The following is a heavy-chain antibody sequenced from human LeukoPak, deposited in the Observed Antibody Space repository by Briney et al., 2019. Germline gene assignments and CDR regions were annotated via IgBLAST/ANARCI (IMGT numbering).Heavy chain of an antibody. J-gene: IGHJ3*01. D-gene: IGHD3-16*01. V-gene: IGHV3-23*01. CDR2: IHGNGETT. CDR1: GFMFSRYG. Sequence: PGGSVRLSCVGSGFMFSRYGLIWVRKAPGKGLEWVSCIHGNGETTYYGDSVRGRFTISRDTSKSTLYLKKNSLRVEDTAEYFCGRDPNGDYVGAFEFCGQGKKVAVSS. CDR3: GRDPNGDYVGAFEF.